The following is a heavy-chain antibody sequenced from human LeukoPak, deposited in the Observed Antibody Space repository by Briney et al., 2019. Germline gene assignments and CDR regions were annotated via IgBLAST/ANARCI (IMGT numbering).Heavy chain of an antibody. Sequence: PSETLSLTCAVSGYSISSGYYWGWIRQPPGKGLEWIGSIYHSGGTYYNPSLKSRVTISVDTSKNQFSLKLSSVTAADTAVYYCARGGYDILTGFDYWGQGTLVTASS. D-gene: IGHD3-9*01. CDR2: IYHSGGT. J-gene: IGHJ4*02. CDR3: ARGGYDILTGFDY. V-gene: IGHV4-38-2*01. CDR1: GYSISSGYY.